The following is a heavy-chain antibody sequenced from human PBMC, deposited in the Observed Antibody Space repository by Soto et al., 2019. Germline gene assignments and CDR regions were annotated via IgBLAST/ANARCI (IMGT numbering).Heavy chain of an antibody. Sequence: SETLSLTCSVSGGSISTVGHYWTWIRQPPGKGLEWIGSSYHTGSTYYSKSLRSRLTMSVDTSKSQFSLRLSSVTAADTAVYYCARATGTLRSRNCDYWGQGSLVTVSS. D-gene: IGHD1-1*01. CDR2: SYHTGST. CDR3: ARATGTLRSRNCDY. J-gene: IGHJ4*02. V-gene: IGHV4-31*03. CDR1: GGSISTVGHY.